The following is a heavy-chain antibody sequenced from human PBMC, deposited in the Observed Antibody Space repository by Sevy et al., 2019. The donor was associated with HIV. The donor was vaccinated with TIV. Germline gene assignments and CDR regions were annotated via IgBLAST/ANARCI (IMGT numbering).Heavy chain of an antibody. CDR1: GFTFSGYS. CDR3: AGDRGVGTSSYGMHV. CDR2: ISSASSLI. D-gene: IGHD1-26*01. Sequence: GGSLRLSCAASGFTFSGYSMNWVRQAPGKGLEWVSSISSASSLIYYADSVKGRFTISRDNAKNSLYLQMNSLRPEDTAVYYCAGDRGVGTSSYGMHVWGQGTTVTVSS. J-gene: IGHJ6*02. V-gene: IGHV3-21*01.